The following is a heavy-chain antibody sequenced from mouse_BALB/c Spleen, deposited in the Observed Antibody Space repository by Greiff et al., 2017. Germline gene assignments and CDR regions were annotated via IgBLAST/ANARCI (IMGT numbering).Heavy chain of an antibody. CDR1: GFTFSSYA. J-gene: IGHJ4*01. CDR2: ISSGGSYT. Sequence: EVQGVESGGGLVKPGGSLKLSCAASGFTFSSYAMSWVRQSPEKRLEWVAEISSGGSYTYYPDTVTGRFTISRDNAKNTLYLEMSSLRSEDTAMYYCARSRDYAMDYWGQGTSVTVSS. CDR3: ARSRDYAMDY. V-gene: IGHV5-9-4*01.